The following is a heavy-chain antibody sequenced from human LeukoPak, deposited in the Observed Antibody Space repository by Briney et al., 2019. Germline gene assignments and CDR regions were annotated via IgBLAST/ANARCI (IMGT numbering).Heavy chain of an antibody. Sequence: KSSETLSLTCTVSGGSISSYYWSWIRQPPGKGLEWIGYIYYSGSTNYNPSLKSRVTISIDTSKNQFSLNLSSVTAADTAVYYCARGASGYSYGWGKGTLDTVSS. D-gene: IGHD5-18*01. CDR1: GGSISSYY. CDR3: ARGASGYSYG. V-gene: IGHV4-59*01. CDR2: IYYSGST. J-gene: IGHJ1*01.